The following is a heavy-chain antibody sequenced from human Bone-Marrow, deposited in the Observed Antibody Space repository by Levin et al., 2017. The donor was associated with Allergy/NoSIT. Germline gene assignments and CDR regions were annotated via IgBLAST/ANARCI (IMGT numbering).Heavy chain of an antibody. V-gene: IGHV1-8*01. D-gene: IGHD5-12*01. CDR3: ARGELGSGYLFDY. CDR2: MYPNSDNA. CDR1: GYTFTSFD. Sequence: ASVKVSCKTSGYTFTSFDINWVRQATGHGLEWMGWMYPNSDNAGYAQKFQGRVTMTRNTSISTAYMELSSLRSEDTALYYCARGELGSGYLFDYWGQGTLVTVSS. J-gene: IGHJ4*02.